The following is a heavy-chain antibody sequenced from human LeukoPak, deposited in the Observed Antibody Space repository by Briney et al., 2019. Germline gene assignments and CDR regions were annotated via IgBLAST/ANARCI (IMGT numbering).Heavy chain of an antibody. V-gene: IGHV3-48*02. CDR1: GFIFSTYS. CDR2: ITGSSSTK. CDR3: TRGPDALDY. J-gene: IGHJ4*02. Sequence: GGSLRLSCAASGFIFSTYSMNWVRQAPGKGLEWVSYITGSSSTKHYADSVKGRFTISRDNAKNSLFLQMNSLRDEDTALYYCTRGPDALDYWGQGALVTVSS.